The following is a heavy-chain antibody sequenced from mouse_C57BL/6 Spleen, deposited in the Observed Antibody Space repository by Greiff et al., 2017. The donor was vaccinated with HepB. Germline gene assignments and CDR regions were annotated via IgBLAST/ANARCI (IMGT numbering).Heavy chain of an antibody. Sequence: QVQLKESGAELARPGASVKLSCKASGYTFTSYCISWVKQRTGQGLEWIGEIYPRSGNTYYNEKFKGKATLTADKSSSTAYMELRSLTSEDSAVYFCAITTVVAHWYFDVWGTGTTVTVSS. D-gene: IGHD1-1*01. CDR1: GYTFTSYC. CDR3: AITTVVAHWYFDV. V-gene: IGHV1-81*01. J-gene: IGHJ1*03. CDR2: IYPRSGNT.